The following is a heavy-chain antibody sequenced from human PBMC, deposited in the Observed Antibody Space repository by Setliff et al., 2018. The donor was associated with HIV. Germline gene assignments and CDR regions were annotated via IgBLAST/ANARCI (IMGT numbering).Heavy chain of an antibody. J-gene: IGHJ4*02. D-gene: IGHD2-2*01. CDR2: VHSTGTT. CDR1: GGSFSTYY. Sequence: SETLSLTCTVSGGSFSTYYWSWIRQPAGEGPEYIGRVHSTGTTIYNPSLKSRVTMSVDASKNQLSLKVKSVTAADTAVYYCARQKKSSSWSPNDYWGQGTLVTVSS. CDR3: ARQKKSSSWSPNDY. V-gene: IGHV4-4*07.